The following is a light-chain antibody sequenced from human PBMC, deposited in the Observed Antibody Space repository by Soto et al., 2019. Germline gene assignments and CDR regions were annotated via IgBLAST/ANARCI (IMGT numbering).Light chain of an antibody. Sequence: QSALTQPASVSGSPGQAITISCTGTSSDVGGYNYVSWYQQHPGKAPKLVISQVSNRPSGVSNRFSGSKSGNTASLTISGPQAEDEADYYCTSYTSSTTWVFGGGTKLTVL. CDR2: QVS. J-gene: IGLJ3*02. CDR1: SSDVGGYNY. CDR3: TSYTSSTTWV. V-gene: IGLV2-14*01.